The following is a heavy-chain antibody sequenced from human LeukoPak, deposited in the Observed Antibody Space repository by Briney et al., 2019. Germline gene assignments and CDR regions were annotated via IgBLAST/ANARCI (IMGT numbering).Heavy chain of an antibody. D-gene: IGHD6-19*01. V-gene: IGHV4-4*02. CDR3: ARHRKRDAISGWYYFDY. J-gene: IGHJ4*02. CDR1: GGSISENW. CDR2: IFHTGST. Sequence: SETLSLTCVVSGGSISENWWSWVRQPPGKGLEWLGEIFHTGSTNYNPSLKSRVIISVDKSNKQFSLRLSSVTAADTAVYYCARHRKRDAISGWYYFDYWGQGTLVTVSS.